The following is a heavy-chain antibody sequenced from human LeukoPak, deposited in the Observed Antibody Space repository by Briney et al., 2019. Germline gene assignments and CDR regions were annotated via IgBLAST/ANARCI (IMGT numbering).Heavy chain of an antibody. CDR1: GVSISSSSYY. V-gene: IGHV4-39*07. CDR3: ARVTGYMIEDYFDY. CDR2: IYYSGST. D-gene: IGHD3-9*01. J-gene: IGHJ4*02. Sequence: KPSETLSLTCTVSGVSISSSSYYWGWIRQPPGKGLEWIGSIYYSGSTYYNPSLKSRVTISVDTSKNQFSLKLSSVTAADTAVYYCARVTGYMIEDYFDYWGQGTLVTVSS.